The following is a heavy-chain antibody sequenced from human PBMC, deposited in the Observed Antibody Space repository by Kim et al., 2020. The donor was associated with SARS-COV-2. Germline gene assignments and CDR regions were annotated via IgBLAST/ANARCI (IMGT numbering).Heavy chain of an antibody. Sequence: GGSLRLSCAASGFTFSSYAMSWVRQAPGKGLEWVSAISGSGGSTYYADSVKGRFTISRDNSKNTLYLQMNSLRAEDTAVCYCAKSSSWYGGWDWFDPWGQGTLVTVSS. J-gene: IGHJ5*02. CDR3: AKSSSWYGGWDWFDP. D-gene: IGHD6-13*01. CDR1: GFTFSSYA. V-gene: IGHV3-23*01. CDR2: ISGSGGST.